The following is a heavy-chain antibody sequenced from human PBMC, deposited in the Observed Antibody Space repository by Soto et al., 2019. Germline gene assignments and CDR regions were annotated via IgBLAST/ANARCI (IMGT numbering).Heavy chain of an antibody. CDR2: IYYSGST. Sequence: TLSLTCTVSGGSLSSYYWSWIRQPPGKGLEWIGYIYYSGSTNYNPSLKSRVTISVDTSKNHFSLKLSSVTSADTAVYYCARRYGPSFDYWGQGTLVTVSS. CDR1: GGSLSSYY. CDR3: ARRYGPSFDY. V-gene: IGHV4-59*01. D-gene: IGHD4-17*01. J-gene: IGHJ4*02.